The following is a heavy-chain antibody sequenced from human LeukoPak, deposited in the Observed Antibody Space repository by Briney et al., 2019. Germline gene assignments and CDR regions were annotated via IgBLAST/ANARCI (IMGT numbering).Heavy chain of an antibody. J-gene: IGHJ6*03. CDR1: GYTITNNY. V-gene: IGHV1-46*01. CDR2: INPSGGST. Sequence: ASVKVSCKASGYTITNNYMHWVRQAPGQGLEWMGIINPSGGSTSYAQKFQGRVTMTRDMSTSTVYMELSSLRSEDTAVYYCARVPYYYYMDVWGKGTTVTVSS. CDR3: ARVPYYYYMDV.